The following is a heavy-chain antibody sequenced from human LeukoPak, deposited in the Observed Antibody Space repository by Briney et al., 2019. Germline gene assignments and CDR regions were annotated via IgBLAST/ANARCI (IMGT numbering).Heavy chain of an antibody. J-gene: IGHJ5*02. CDR3: ASNRYYYGSGSYGVPNWFDP. CDR1: GGSISSTNNY. V-gene: IGHV4-39*07. Sequence: SETLSLNCTVSGGSISSTNNYWPWIRQPPGKGLECIASISYSGSTPYNLSRKTRVTMSINTSKNHFSLRLSSMAAADTATYYCASNRYYYGSGSYGVPNWFDPWGQGTLVIVSS. D-gene: IGHD3-10*01. CDR2: ISYSGST.